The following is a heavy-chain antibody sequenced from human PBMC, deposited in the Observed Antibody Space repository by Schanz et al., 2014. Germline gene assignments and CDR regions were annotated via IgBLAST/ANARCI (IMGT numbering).Heavy chain of an antibody. CDR3: AKGMGYCSGGTCYDYYYYGLDV. CDR1: GFTFSDYY. D-gene: IGHD2-15*01. V-gene: IGHV3-23*01. J-gene: IGHJ6*02. Sequence: EVQLLESGGGLVQPGGSLRLSCAASGFTFSDYYMSWIRQAPGKGLEWVSSISHSGGSKYYADSVKGRFTISRDNSENTLYLQMNSLSADDTAVFYCAKGMGYCSGGTCYDYYYYGLDVWGQGTTVTVSS. CDR2: ISHSGGSK.